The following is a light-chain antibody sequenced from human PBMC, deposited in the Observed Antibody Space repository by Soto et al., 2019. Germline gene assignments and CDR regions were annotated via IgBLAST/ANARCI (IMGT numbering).Light chain of an antibody. V-gene: IGKV3-20*01. Sequence: EIVLTQSPGTLSLSPGERATLSCRASQSVSSSYLAWYQQKPGQAPRLPLYGASSRATGIPDRFSGSGSGTDFALTICRLEPDDFAVYYCQQYGSSPRTFGQGPKVDIK. CDR3: QQYGSSPRT. CDR2: GAS. CDR1: QSVSSSY. J-gene: IGKJ1*01.